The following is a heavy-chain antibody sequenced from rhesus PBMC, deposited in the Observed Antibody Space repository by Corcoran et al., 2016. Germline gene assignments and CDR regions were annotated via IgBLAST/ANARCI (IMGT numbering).Heavy chain of an antibody. D-gene: IGHD3-16*01. V-gene: IGHV4-165*01. Sequence: QVQLQESGPGLVKPSETLSLTCAVSGGSFSGYYWGWIRQPPGKGLEWFGYISGSSGSTDNNPSLKSRVTISTDTSKNQFSLKLSSVTAADTAVYYCARDTYYYSGSYYYGTFDYWGQGVLVTVSS. CDR1: GGSFSGYY. CDR2: ISGSSGST. J-gene: IGHJ4*01. CDR3: ARDTYYYSGSYYYGTFDY.